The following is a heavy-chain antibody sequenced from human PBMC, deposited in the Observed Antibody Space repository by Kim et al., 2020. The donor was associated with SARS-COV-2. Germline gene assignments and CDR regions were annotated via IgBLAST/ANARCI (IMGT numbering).Heavy chain of an antibody. Sequence: SETLSLTCTVSNGSISSGGYYWSWIRQQPGKGLEWIGYIYYSGNTYYNPSLKSRVTISVDTSKNQFSLKVSSVTAADTAVYYCARGKDAYTAWDYWGQGTLVTVSS. CDR2: IYYSGNT. CDR1: NGSISSGGYY. D-gene: IGHD2-15*01. J-gene: IGHJ4*02. CDR3: ARGKDAYTAWDY. V-gene: IGHV4-31*03.